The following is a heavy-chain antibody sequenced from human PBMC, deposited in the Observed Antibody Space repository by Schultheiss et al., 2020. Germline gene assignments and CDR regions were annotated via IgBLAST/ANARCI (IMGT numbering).Heavy chain of an antibody. D-gene: IGHD6-13*01. CDR2: IYSSGST. CDR1: GGSISSYY. Sequence: SETLSLTCTVSGGSISSYYWSWIRQPPGKGLEWIGYIYSSGSTNYNPSLKSRVTISVDTSKNQFSLKLSSVTAADTAVYYCARSPSSWYYYYMDVWGRGTTVTVSS. CDR3: ARSPSSWYYYYMDV. J-gene: IGHJ6*03. V-gene: IGHV4-59*01.